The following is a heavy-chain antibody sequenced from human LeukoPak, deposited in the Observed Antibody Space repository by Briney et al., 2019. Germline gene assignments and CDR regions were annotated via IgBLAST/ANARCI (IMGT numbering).Heavy chain of an antibody. CDR2: IRYDGGNT. V-gene: IGHV3-30*02. CDR1: GFIFSNYA. J-gene: IGHJ4*02. D-gene: IGHD1-26*01. CDR3: ATYSGAHHKTFDD. Sequence: PGGSLRLSCAASGFIFSNYAMQWVRQAPGMGLEWVAFIRYDGGNTYYADSVKGRFTISRDNSKNTMYLQMNSLRPEDTALYYCATYSGAHHKTFDDWGQGTLVTVSS.